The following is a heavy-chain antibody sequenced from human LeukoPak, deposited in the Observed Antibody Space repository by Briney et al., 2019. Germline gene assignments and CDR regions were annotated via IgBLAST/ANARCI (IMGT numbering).Heavy chain of an antibody. CDR3: AREMVRGPYAFDI. CDR1: GGSISSYY. Sequence: SETLSLTCTVSGGSISSYYWSWIRQPPGKGLEWIGYIYYSGSTNYNPSLKSRVTISVDTSKNQFSLKLSSVTAADTAVYYCAREMVRGPYAFDIWGQGTMVTVSS. D-gene: IGHD3-10*01. J-gene: IGHJ3*02. V-gene: IGHV4-59*01. CDR2: IYYSGST.